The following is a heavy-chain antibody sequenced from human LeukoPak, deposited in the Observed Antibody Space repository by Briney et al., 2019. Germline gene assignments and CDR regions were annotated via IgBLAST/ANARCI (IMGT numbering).Heavy chain of an antibody. CDR2: IKQDGSEK. J-gene: IGHJ6*04. V-gene: IGHV3-7*03. D-gene: IGHD2-2*01. Sequence: GGSLRLSCAASGFTYSLFWMSWVRQAPGKGLEWVANIKQDGSEKYYVDSVKGRFTISRDNSKNTLYLQMNSLRAEDTAVYYCARDSYCSSTSCEYYYYGMDVWGKGTTVTVSS. CDR1: GFTYSLFW. CDR3: ARDSYCSSTSCEYYYYGMDV.